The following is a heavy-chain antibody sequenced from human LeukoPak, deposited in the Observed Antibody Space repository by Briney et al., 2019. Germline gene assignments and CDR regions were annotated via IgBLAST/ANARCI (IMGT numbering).Heavy chain of an antibody. J-gene: IGHJ5*01. CDR3: ARHTCTNTNCTLFAS. Sequence: GESLKISCKGSGYTFTNHWIGWVRQMPGKGLEWMGMIYSSDSDTRYSPSFQGHVTFSADKSISTAYLQWSSLKASDTAIYYCARHTCTNTNCTLFASWGQGTLVTVSS. D-gene: IGHD2-2*01. CDR1: GYTFTNHW. CDR2: IYSSDSDT. V-gene: IGHV5-51*01.